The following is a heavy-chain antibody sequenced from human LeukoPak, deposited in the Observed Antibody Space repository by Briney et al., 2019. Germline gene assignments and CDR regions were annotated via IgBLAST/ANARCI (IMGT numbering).Heavy chain of an antibody. J-gene: IGHJ4*02. CDR3: ARDREGLGDY. V-gene: IGHV3-74*01. D-gene: IGHD1-26*01. Sequence: GGSLRLSCAASGFTFSSYWMHWVRQAPGKGLVCVSHINSDGSSTTHADSVKGRFTISRDNAKDTLYLQMNSLRAEDTAVYYRARDREGLGDYWGQGTLVTVSS. CDR2: INSDGSST. CDR1: GFTFSSYW.